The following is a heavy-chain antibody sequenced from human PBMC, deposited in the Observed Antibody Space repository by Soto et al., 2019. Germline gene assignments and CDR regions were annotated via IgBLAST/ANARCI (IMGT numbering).Heavy chain of an antibody. V-gene: IGHV1-18*01. J-gene: IGHJ4*02. CDR3: ARDHYDSSGYPLAFDY. CDR2: ISAYNGNT. Sequence: ASVKVSCKASGYTFTSYGISWVRQAPGQGLEWMGWISAYNGNTNYAQKLQGRVTMTTDTSTSTAYMELRSLRSDDTAVYYCARDHYDSSGYPLAFDYWGQGTLVTVSS. CDR1: GYTFTSYG. D-gene: IGHD3-22*01.